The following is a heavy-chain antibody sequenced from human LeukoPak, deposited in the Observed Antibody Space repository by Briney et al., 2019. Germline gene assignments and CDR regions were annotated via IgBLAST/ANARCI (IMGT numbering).Heavy chain of an antibody. V-gene: IGHV3-23*01. Sequence: SGGSLRLSCAASGFTFSSYAVSWVRQAPGKGLEWVSTISGGGVTTYYADSVKGRLTISRDNSKNTVSLQMNSLRDDDTAVYFCARESPVAAVGRSWFDPWGQGTLVTVSS. J-gene: IGHJ5*02. CDR2: ISGGGVTT. D-gene: IGHD6-13*01. CDR1: GFTFSSYA. CDR3: ARESPVAAVGRSWFDP.